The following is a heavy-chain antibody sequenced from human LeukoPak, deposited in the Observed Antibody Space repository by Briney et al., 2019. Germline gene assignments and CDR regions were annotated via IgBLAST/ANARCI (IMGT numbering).Heavy chain of an antibody. CDR3: ARRETTVTTRGYYFYMDV. Sequence: GGSLRLSCAASGFTFSSYSMNWVRQAPGKGLDWVSSISSSSSYIYYADSVKGRFTISRDNAKNSLYLQMNSLRAEDTAVYYCARRETTVTTRGYYFYMDVWGKGTTVTVSS. D-gene: IGHD4-17*01. J-gene: IGHJ6*03. CDR1: GFTFSSYS. V-gene: IGHV3-21*01. CDR2: ISSSSSYI.